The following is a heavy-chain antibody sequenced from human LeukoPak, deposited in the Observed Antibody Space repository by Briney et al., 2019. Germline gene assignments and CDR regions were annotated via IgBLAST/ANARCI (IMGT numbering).Heavy chain of an antibody. CDR1: SDSIYSSNYY. V-gene: IGHV4-39*01. CDR2: IYYSGST. CDR3: ARAAYCGGDCYLFDY. D-gene: IGHD2-21*02. Sequence: SETLSLTCTVSSDSIYSSNYYWGWIRQPPGRGLEWIGSIYYSGSTYYNSSLKSRVTISVDTSKNQFSLKLSSLTAADTAVYYCARAAYCGGDCYLFDYWGQGTLVTVFS. J-gene: IGHJ4*02.